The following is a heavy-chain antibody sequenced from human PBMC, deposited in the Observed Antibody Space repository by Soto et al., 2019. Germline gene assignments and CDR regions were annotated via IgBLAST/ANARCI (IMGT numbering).Heavy chain of an antibody. CDR3: ARARPNYYYYYMDV. V-gene: IGHV1-3*01. CDR2: INAGNGNT. J-gene: IGHJ6*03. CDR1: GYSFTSYW. Sequence: PGESLKISCKGSGYSFTSYWIGWVRQTPGKRLEWMGWINAGNGNTKYSQKFQGRVTITRDTSASTAYMELSSLRSEDTAVYYCARARPNYYYYYMDVWGKGTTVTVSS.